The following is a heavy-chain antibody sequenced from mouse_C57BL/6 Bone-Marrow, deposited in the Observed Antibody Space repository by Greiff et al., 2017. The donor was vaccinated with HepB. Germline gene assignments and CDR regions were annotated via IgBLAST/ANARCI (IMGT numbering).Heavy chain of an antibody. Sequence: EVQGVESGGGLVKPGGSLKLSCAASGFTFSSYTMSWVSQTPEKRLEWVATISGGGGNTYYPDSVKGRFTISRDNAKNTLYLQMSSLRSEDTALYYCARLSYGSSYDYAMDYWGQGTSVTVSS. CDR2: ISGGGGNT. CDR3: ARLSYGSSYDYAMDY. J-gene: IGHJ4*01. D-gene: IGHD1-1*01. CDR1: GFTFSSYT. V-gene: IGHV5-9*04.